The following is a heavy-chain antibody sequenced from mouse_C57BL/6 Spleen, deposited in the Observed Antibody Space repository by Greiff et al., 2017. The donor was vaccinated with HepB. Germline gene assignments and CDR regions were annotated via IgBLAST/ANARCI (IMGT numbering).Heavy chain of an antibody. Sequence: EVQLQQSGPGLVKPSQSLSLTCSVTGYSITSGYYWNWIRQFPGNKLEWMGNISYDGSNNYNQSLKNRISITRDTSKNHFFLKLNSVTTEDTATYYCARDPGSRYVDVWGTGTTVTVSS. V-gene: IGHV3-6*01. D-gene: IGHD1-1*01. CDR2: ISYDGSN. CDR1: GYSITSGYY. J-gene: IGHJ1*03. CDR3: ARDPGSRYVDV.